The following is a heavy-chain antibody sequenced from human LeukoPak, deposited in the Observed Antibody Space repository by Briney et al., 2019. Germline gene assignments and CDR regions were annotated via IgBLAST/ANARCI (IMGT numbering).Heavy chain of an antibody. V-gene: IGHV3-74*01. D-gene: IGHD3-10*01. Sequence: SGGSLRLSCAASGFTFSNYWMHWVSQDPGKGLVWVSRINSDGSSRSYADSVQGGCTISRDNAKNTLYLQMNSLRAEDTAVYYCTRDRYGDGMDVWGQGTTVTVSS. CDR2: INSDGSSR. CDR1: GFTFSNYW. CDR3: TRDRYGDGMDV. J-gene: IGHJ6*01.